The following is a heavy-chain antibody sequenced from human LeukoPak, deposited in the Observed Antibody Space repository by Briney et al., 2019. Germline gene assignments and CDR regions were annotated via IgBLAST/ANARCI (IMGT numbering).Heavy chain of an antibody. Sequence: ASVKVSCKASGYTFTSYYMHWVRQAPGQGLEWMGIINPSGGSTTFAQKFQGRVTMTRDASTSTVYLELSSLRSEDTAVYYWARARSSGWHYFWGQGTLVIVSS. CDR1: GYTFTSYY. CDR3: ARARSSGWHYF. J-gene: IGHJ4*02. D-gene: IGHD6-19*01. V-gene: IGHV1-46*01. CDR2: INPSGGST.